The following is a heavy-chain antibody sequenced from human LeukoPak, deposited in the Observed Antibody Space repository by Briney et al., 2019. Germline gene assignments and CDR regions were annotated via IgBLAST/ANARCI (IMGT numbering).Heavy chain of an antibody. Sequence: SETLSLTCIVSGGSLSSDYWSWIRQPPGKGLEWIGYIYHSGSTYYNPSLKSRVTISVDRSKNQFSLKLSSVTAADTAVYYCAREGVAAAGDAFDIWGQGTMVTVSS. D-gene: IGHD6-13*01. J-gene: IGHJ3*02. CDR1: GGSLSSDY. CDR2: IYHSGST. CDR3: AREGVAAAGDAFDI. V-gene: IGHV4-30-2*01.